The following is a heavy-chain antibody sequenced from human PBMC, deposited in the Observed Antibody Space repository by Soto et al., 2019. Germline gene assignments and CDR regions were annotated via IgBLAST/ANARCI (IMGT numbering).Heavy chain of an antibody. D-gene: IGHD1-7*01. CDR1: GYTFISYA. Sequence: GASVKFSCKASGYTFISYAISWVRQVPGQGLEWMGGIIPIFGTANYAQKFQGRVTITAXXXXSXXXMXLXXLRXEXTAVYYCARDIVTGTTPHFDYWGQGTLITVSS. V-gene: IGHV1-69*13. J-gene: IGHJ4*02. CDR3: ARDIVTGTTPHFDY. CDR2: IIPIFGTA.